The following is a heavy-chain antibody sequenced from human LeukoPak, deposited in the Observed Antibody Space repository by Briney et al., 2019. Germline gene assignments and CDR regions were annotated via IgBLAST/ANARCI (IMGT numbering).Heavy chain of an antibody. Sequence: GGSLRLSCAASGFTFSSYDMNWVRQAPGKGLEWVSYISSSGSTIYYADSVKGRFTISRDNAKNSLYLQMNSLGAEDTAVYYCARGWFGDMNWFDPWGQGTLVTVSS. J-gene: IGHJ5*02. V-gene: IGHV3-48*03. CDR3: ARGWFGDMNWFDP. D-gene: IGHD3-10*01. CDR2: ISSSGSTI. CDR1: GFTFSSYD.